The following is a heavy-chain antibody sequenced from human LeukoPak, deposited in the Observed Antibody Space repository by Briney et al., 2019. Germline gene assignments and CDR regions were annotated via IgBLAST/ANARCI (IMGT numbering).Heavy chain of an antibody. CDR2: ISGSGGST. Sequence: GGSLRLSYAASGFTFSSYSMNWVRQAPGKGLEWVSSISGSGGSTYYADSVKGRFTISRDNSKNTLYLQMDSLRAEDTAVYYCAKDDSSYCSSTSCLTNWGQGTLVTVSS. CDR1: GFTFSSYS. CDR3: AKDDSSYCSSTSCLTN. J-gene: IGHJ4*02. D-gene: IGHD2-2*01. V-gene: IGHV3-23*01.